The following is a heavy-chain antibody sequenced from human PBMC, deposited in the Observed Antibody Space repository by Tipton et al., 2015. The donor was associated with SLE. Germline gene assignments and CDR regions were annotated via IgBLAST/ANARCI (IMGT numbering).Heavy chain of an antibody. Sequence: TLSLTCAVYGGSFSDYYWSWIRQPPGKGLEWIGEINHSGSTNYNPSLKSRVTISVDTSKKQSSLKLSSVTAADTAVYYCAREGSSWSDWFDPWGQGTLVTVSS. CDR2: INHSGST. CDR1: GGSFSDYY. CDR3: AREGSSWSDWFDP. D-gene: IGHD6-13*01. J-gene: IGHJ5*02. V-gene: IGHV4-34*01.